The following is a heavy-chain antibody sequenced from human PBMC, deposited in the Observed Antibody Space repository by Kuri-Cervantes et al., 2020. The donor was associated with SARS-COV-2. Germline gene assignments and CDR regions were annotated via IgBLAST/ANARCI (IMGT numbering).Heavy chain of an antibody. Sequence: SETLSLTCTVSGGSISSSSYYWGWIRQPPGKGLEWIGYIYYSGSTNYNPSLKSRVTISVDTSKNQFSLKLSSVTAADTAVYYCARELGLTTVNWFDPWGQGTLVTVSS. J-gene: IGHJ5*02. V-gene: IGHV4-61*01. CDR1: GGSISSSSYY. D-gene: IGHD4-17*01. CDR3: ARELGLTTVNWFDP. CDR2: IYYSGST.